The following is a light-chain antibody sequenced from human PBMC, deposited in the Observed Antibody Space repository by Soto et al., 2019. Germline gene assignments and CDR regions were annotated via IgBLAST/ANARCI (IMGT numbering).Light chain of an antibody. CDR3: LQYDNWPPWT. Sequence: VMTQSPATLSASPGERVTLSCRASQSVESDLAWYQQKPGQAPRLLIHGASTRATGIPDRFSGSGSGKEFTLTISRLQSEDFAIYYCLQYDNWPPWTFGQGTKVEIK. V-gene: IGKV3-15*01. CDR2: GAS. J-gene: IGKJ1*01. CDR1: QSVESD.